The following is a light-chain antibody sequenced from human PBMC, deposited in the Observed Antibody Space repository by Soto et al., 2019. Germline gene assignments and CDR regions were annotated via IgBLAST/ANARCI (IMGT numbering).Light chain of an antibody. J-gene: IGKJ5*01. Sequence: EVVMTQSPATLPVSPGERATLSCRASESVSSNLAWYQQRPGQAPRLVIYGASTRATGIPARFSGGGSGTEFTLTISSLQSEDFAVYYCQQYNSWPPITFGQGTGMEIK. CDR1: ESVSSN. CDR3: QQYNSWPPIT. CDR2: GAS. V-gene: IGKV3-15*01.